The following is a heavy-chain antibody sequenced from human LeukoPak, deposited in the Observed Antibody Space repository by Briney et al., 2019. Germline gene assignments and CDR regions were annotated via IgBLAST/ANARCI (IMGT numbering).Heavy chain of an antibody. J-gene: IGHJ3*02. CDR3: ARGSSMGAFDI. CDR1: GGTFSRYA. V-gene: IGHV1-69*05. Sequence: SVKVSCKASGGTFSRYAFSWVRQAPGQGLEWIGGIIPTLGTSNYAQKFQGRVTIITDESTSTAYMDMSSLRSEDTAVYYCARGSSMGAFDIWGQGTMVTVSS. CDR2: IIPTLGTS.